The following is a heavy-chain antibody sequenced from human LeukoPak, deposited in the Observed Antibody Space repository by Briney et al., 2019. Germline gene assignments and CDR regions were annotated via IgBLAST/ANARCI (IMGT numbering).Heavy chain of an antibody. CDR3: AKSGGGSCYGCGWFDP. D-gene: IGHD2-15*01. CDR2: IYPGDSDI. Sequence: GESLKISCKGSGYKFVSYWIGWVRQMPGKGLEWMGIIYPGDSDIRYSPSFQGQVTISVDKSISTVYLQWSSLKASDTATYYCAKSGGGSCYGCGWFDPWGQGTRVTVSS. J-gene: IGHJ5*02. CDR1: GYKFVSYW. V-gene: IGHV5-51*01.